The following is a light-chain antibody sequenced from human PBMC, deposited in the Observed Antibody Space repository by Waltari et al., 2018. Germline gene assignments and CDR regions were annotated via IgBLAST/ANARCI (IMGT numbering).Light chain of an antibody. CDR2: KVS. Sequence: DIVLTQSPLSLPVTPGEPASISCRSSQSLLHSNGNTYLHWFLQKTGQSPRLLIYKVSNRESGCPDRFSGSGSGTDFTLKISRVEPEDVGVYYCMQSTKDRTFGQGTKVEIK. V-gene: IGKV2D-29*02. CDR3: MQSTKDRT. J-gene: IGKJ1*01. CDR1: QSLLHSNGNTY.